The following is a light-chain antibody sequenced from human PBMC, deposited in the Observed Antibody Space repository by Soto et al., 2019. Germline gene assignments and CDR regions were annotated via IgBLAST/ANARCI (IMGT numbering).Light chain of an antibody. J-gene: IGKJ2*01. Sequence: EIVMTQSPATLSVSPGERATLSCRASQSVSSNFAWYQQKPGQAPRLLIYGASTRATGIPARFSGSGSGTEFTLTISSLQSEDFAVYHCQQYNNWPYTFGQGTKLEIK. CDR3: QQYNNWPYT. V-gene: IGKV3-15*01. CDR2: GAS. CDR1: QSVSSN.